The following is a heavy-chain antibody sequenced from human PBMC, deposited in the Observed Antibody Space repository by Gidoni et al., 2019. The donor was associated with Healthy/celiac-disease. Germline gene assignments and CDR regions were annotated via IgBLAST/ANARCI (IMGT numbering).Heavy chain of an antibody. D-gene: IGHD3-16*02. CDR1: GFPVDDYA. Sequence: DVQLVASGGGLVQPGRYLRLPCAASGFPVDDYAMHWVRQSPGKSLEWVSGISWNSGSIGYADSVKSRFTISRDNAKNSLYLQMNSLRAEDTALYYCAKDFFLSIGDPPSAFDYWGQGTLVTVSS. V-gene: IGHV3-9*01. CDR2: ISWNSGSI. J-gene: IGHJ4*02. CDR3: AKDFFLSIGDPPSAFDY.